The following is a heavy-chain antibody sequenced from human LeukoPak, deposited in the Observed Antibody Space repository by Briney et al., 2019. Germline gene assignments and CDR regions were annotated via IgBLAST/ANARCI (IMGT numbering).Heavy chain of an antibody. J-gene: IGHJ3*02. CDR2: ISYDGSSE. Sequence: PAGGSLRLSCAASGFTFSTYSMHWVRQAPGKGLEWVAVISYDGSSEQYSDSVKGRFTISRDNSKNTLYLQMNSLRAEDTAVYYCAKDLSAYDSSGYYYVGDAFDIWGQGTMVTVSS. CDR1: GFTFSTYS. CDR3: AKDLSAYDSSGYYYVGDAFDI. D-gene: IGHD3-22*01. V-gene: IGHV3-30-3*01.